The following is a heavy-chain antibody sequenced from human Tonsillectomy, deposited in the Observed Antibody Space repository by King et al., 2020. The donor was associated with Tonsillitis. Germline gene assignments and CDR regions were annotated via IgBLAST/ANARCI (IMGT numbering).Heavy chain of an antibody. V-gene: IGHV3-23*04. CDR3: AKAEGIAVXGSYYYGMDV. CDR2: ISGSGGST. J-gene: IGHJ6*02. CDR1: GFTFSSYA. Sequence: VQLVESGGGLVQPGGSLRLSCAASGFTFSSYAMSWVRQAPGKGLEWVSAISGSGGSTYYADSVKGRFTXSRDNSKNTXYLQMNSLRAEDTAVYYCAKAEGIAVXGSYYYGMDVWGQGXTVTVSS. D-gene: IGHD6-19*01.